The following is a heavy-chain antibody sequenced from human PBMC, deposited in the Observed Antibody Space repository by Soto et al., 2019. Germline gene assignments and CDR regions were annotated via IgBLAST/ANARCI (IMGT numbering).Heavy chain of an antibody. CDR1: GGSISSYY. J-gene: IGHJ5*02. CDR2: IYTSGST. V-gene: IGHV4-4*07. Sequence: SETLSLTCTVSGGSISSYYWSWIRQPAGKGLEWIGRIYTSGSTNYNPSLKSRVTMSVDTSKNQFSLKLSSVTAADTAVYYCARDQYDFWSGYSRFDPWGQGTLVTVSS. D-gene: IGHD3-3*01. CDR3: ARDQYDFWSGYSRFDP.